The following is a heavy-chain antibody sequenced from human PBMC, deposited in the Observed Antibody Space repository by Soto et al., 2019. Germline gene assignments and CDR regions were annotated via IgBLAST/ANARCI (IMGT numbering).Heavy chain of an antibody. CDR1: GFNVGDYE. CDR2: ITSGGTVF. D-gene: IGHD3-9*01. Sequence: GGSLRLSCAASGFNVGDYEMNWVRQAPGKGLEWISMITSGGTVFYYADSVRARFAISRDDTENSLHLQMNSLRVEDTAMYYCARGRYALGVWGQGTTVTVS. CDR3: ARGRYALGV. V-gene: IGHV3-48*03. J-gene: IGHJ6*02.